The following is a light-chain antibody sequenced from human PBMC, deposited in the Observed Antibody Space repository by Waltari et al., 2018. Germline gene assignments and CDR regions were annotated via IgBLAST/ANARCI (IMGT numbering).Light chain of an antibody. V-gene: IGLV2-14*03. J-gene: IGLJ3*02. CDR3: TSFTRAKTWV. Sequence: QSALTQPASVSGSPRQSITISCTGTGSDIGAFNYVSWYQQHSGKAPRRIIFGVSDRSSGISNRFSGSKSGNTASLTISGLQAEDEADYYCTSFTRAKTWVFGGGTKVTVL. CDR1: GSDIGAFNY. CDR2: GVS.